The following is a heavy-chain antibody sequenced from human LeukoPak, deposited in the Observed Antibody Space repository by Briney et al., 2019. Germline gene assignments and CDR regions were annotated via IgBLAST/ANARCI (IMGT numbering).Heavy chain of an antibody. J-gene: IGHJ4*02. Sequence: GGSLRLSCAASGFTFDDYGMSWVRQAPGKGLEWVSGINWNGGSTGYADSVKGRFTISRDNAKNTLYLQMNSLRAEDTALYYCARVGYYYDSSGYSQAIARRAKYYFDYWGQGTLVTVSS. CDR2: INWNGGST. CDR1: GFTFDDYG. D-gene: IGHD3-22*01. CDR3: ARVGYYYDSSGYSQAIARRAKYYFDY. V-gene: IGHV3-20*04.